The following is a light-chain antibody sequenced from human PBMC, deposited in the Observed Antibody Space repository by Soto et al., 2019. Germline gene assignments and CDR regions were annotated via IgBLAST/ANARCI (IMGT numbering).Light chain of an antibody. V-gene: IGLV2-23*02. CDR3: QSYDSSLSGWV. CDR2: DVT. Sequence: QSALTQPASVSGSPGQSITISCTGTSTDIGTYSRVSWYLQYPGKAPKLMIYDVTKRPSGVSNRFSGSRSGSTASLTISGLQAEDEANYYCQSYDSSLSGWVFGGGTKVTVL. J-gene: IGLJ3*02. CDR1: STDIGTYSR.